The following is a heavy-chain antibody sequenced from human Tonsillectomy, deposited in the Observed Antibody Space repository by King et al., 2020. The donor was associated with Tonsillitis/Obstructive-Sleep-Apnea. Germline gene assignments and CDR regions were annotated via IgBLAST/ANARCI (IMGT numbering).Heavy chain of an antibody. V-gene: IGHV3-15*01. CDR3: STKIRCRGIRCSGRAFDI. CDR2: IKSKIDIGTA. J-gene: IGHJ3*02. CDR1: GFIFIDAW. D-gene: IGHD2-15*01. Sequence: VQLVESGGGLVKPGGSLRLSCAASGFIFIDAWMSWVRQAPGKGLEWVGRIKSKIDIGTADYAAPVKGRFTISRDDSKNTMYLQMNSLKTEDQGMYYCSTKIRCRGIRCSGRAFDIWGQGTMVTVSS.